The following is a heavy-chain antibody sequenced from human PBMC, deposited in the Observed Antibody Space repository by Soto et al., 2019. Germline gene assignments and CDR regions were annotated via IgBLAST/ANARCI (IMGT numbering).Heavy chain of an antibody. J-gene: IGHJ4*02. CDR3: ARQYSSGWCFFDY. Sequence: QLQLQESGPGLVKPPEALSLTCTVSGGSVSSSSYCWGWIRQPPGKGLEWIGTIYYSGTTYYNPSLKSRVTISVDTSKNQFFLKLSSVTAADTAVYYCARQYSSGWCFFDYWGQGTLVTVSS. CDR2: IYYSGTT. CDR1: GGSVSSSSYC. V-gene: IGHV4-39*01. D-gene: IGHD6-19*01.